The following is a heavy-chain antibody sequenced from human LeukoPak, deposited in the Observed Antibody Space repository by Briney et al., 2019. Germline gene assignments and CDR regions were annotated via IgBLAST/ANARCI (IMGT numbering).Heavy chain of an antibody. CDR3: ARWNYDILTGYRYFDY. D-gene: IGHD3-9*01. CDR2: IYHSGST. J-gene: IGHJ4*02. V-gene: IGHV4-38-2*01. CDR1: GFTFSSYS. Sequence: GSLRLSCAASGFTFSSYSMNWVRQAPGKGLEWIGSIYHSGSTYYNPSLKSRVTISVDTSKNQFSLKLSSVTAADTAVYYCARWNYDILTGYRYFDYWGQGTLVTVSS.